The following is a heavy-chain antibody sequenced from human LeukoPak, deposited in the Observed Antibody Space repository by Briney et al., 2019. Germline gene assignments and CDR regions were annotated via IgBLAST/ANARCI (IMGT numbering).Heavy chain of an antibody. CDR3: AKDYYDSSGYLFDY. CDR2: IYSGDST. CDR1: GFTVSSYH. J-gene: IGHJ4*02. Sequence: GGSLRLSCAASGFTVSSYHMIWVRQAPGKGLEWVSIIYSGDSTYYADSVKGRFTISRDNSKNTVYLQMNSLRAEDTAVYYCAKDYYDSSGYLFDYWGQGTLVTVSS. V-gene: IGHV3-66*01. D-gene: IGHD3-22*01.